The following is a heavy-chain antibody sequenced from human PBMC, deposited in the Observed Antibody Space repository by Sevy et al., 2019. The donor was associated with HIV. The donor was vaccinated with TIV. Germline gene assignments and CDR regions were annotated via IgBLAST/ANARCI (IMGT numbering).Heavy chain of an antibody. J-gene: IGHJ3*02. Sequence: GGSLRLSCAASGFTFSTYTMNWVRQAPGKGLQWVSSISSSSNYIYYADSVKGRFIISRDNAKNSLYIQMNSLRAEDTAVYYCARPYGSGSWEAFDIWGQGTMVTASS. CDR3: ARPYGSGSWEAFDI. CDR2: ISSSSNYI. V-gene: IGHV3-21*01. CDR1: GFTFSTYT. D-gene: IGHD3-10*01.